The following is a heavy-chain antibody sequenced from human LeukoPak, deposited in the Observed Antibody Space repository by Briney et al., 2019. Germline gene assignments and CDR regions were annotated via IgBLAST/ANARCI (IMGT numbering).Heavy chain of an antibody. CDR1: GDSIRSYY. Sequence: PSETLSLTCSVSGDSIRSYYWSWIRQPPGKGLEWVGSISYIGSTHSNPSLRSRVTISVDTSKNQFSLKLSSVTAADTAVYYCARQITMVQGYFDYWGQGTPVTVSS. CDR2: ISYIGST. V-gene: IGHV4-59*08. J-gene: IGHJ4*02. CDR3: ARQITMVQGYFDY. D-gene: IGHD3-10*01.